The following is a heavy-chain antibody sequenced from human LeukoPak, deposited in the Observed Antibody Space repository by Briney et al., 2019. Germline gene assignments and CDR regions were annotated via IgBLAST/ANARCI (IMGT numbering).Heavy chain of an antibody. D-gene: IGHD1-26*01. Sequence: PSETLSLTCTVSGVSGYSISTYYWSWIRQPPGKGLEWIGYIYYSGSTYYHPSLKSRVTILVDTSKNQFSLKLTSVTAADTAVYYCAGSEDSALFDPWGQGTLVTVSS. J-gene: IGHJ5*02. V-gene: IGHV4-59*01. CDR3: AGSEDSALFDP. CDR1: GVSGYSISTYY. CDR2: IYYSGST.